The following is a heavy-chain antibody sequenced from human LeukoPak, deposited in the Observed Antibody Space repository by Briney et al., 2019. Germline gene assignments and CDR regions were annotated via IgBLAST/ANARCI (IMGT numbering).Heavy chain of an antibody. CDR1: GGSISVYS. Sequence: SETLSLTCPVSGGSISVYSGSWVRQPPAKGLEWVGYMYNCGSTNYNPSLKSRVTISVDTSKNQFSLKLNSVTAADTAVYYCARAPHSYYSGTYSVQQYFDFWGRGTLVTVSS. CDR2: MYNCGST. V-gene: IGHV4-59*01. J-gene: IGHJ2*01. CDR3: ARAPHSYYSGTYSVQQYFDF. D-gene: IGHD2-15*01.